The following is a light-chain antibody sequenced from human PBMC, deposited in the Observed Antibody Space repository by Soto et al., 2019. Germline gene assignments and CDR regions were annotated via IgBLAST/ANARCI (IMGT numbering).Light chain of an antibody. V-gene: IGKV3-20*01. CDR1: QSVSTSY. J-gene: IGKJ2*01. CDR2: GAS. CDR3: QQDGSSSYT. Sequence: EIVLTQSPGTLSFSPGERATLSCRASQSVSTSYLAWYQQKPGQAPRLLIYGASSRATGIPDRFSGSGSGTDFTLTISRLEPEDVGVYYCQQDGSSSYTFGQGTKLEIK.